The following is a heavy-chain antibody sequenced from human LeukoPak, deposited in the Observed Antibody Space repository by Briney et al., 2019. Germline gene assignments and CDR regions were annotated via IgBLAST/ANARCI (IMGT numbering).Heavy chain of an antibody. V-gene: IGHV1-24*01. D-gene: IGHD5-18*01. CDR1: GYTLTELS. CDR3: ATDQKYTGEFDY. Sequence: ASVKVSCKVSGYTLTELSIHWARQAPGKGLEWMGGFDPEDGETIYAQKFQGRVTMTEDTSTDTAYMELSSLRSEDTAVYYCATDQKYTGEFDYWGQGTLVTVSS. J-gene: IGHJ4*02. CDR2: FDPEDGET.